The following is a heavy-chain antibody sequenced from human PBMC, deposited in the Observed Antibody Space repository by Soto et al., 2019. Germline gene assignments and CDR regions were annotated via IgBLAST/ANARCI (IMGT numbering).Heavy chain of an antibody. D-gene: IGHD2-8*01. V-gene: IGHV4-59*01. CDR1: GDSISSYY. J-gene: IGHJ4*02. CDR3: ARVYAYYFDY. Sequence: SETLSLTCTVSGDSISSYYWSWIRQPPGKGLEWIGYIYYSGSTNCNPSLKSRVTISVDTSKNQFSLKLSSVTAADTAVYYCARVYAYYFDYWGQGTLVTVSS. CDR2: IYYSGST.